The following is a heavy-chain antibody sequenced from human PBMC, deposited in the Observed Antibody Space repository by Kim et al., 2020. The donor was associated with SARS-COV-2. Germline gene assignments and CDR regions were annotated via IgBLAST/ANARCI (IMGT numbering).Heavy chain of an antibody. CDR1: GGSFSGYY. Sequence: SETLSLTCAVYGGSFSGYYWSWIRQPPGKGLEWIGEINHSGSTNYNPSLKSRVTISVDTFKNQFSLKLSSVTAADTAVYYCARGQYYGSGTYYYYYYGMDVWGQGTTVTVSS. CDR3: ARGQYYGSGTYYYYYYGMDV. J-gene: IGHJ6*02. V-gene: IGHV4-34*01. D-gene: IGHD3-10*01. CDR2: INHSGST.